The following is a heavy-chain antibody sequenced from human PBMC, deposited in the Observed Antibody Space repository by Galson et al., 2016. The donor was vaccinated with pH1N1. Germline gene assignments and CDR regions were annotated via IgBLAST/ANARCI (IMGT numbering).Heavy chain of an antibody. CDR3: ARDGGRAGAFDI. J-gene: IGHJ3*02. V-gene: IGHV1-69*06. CDR2: IIPLFGTG. D-gene: IGHD6-25*01. CDR1: RGTFSNYV. Sequence: SVKVSCKASRGTFSNYVINWVRQAPGQGLEWMGGIIPLFGTGYNARNFQGRFTITADTSTRTTYMELNSLTSEDTALYSCARDGGRAGAFDIWGPGTMVTVSS.